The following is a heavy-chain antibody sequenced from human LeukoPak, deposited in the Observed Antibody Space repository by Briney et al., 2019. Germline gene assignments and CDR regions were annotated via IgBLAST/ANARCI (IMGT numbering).Heavy chain of an antibody. V-gene: IGHV4-61*01. D-gene: IGHD6-19*01. J-gene: IGHJ4*02. CDR1: GGSVSSASYF. CDR2: IYASGNT. Sequence: SETLSLTCTVSGGSVSSASYFWTWIRQPPGKGLEWIGYIYASGNTNYNPSLKSRVTISVDTSKNQFSLKLSSVTAADTAVYYCARDPPVAGTSWGQGTLVTVSS. CDR3: ARDPPVAGTS.